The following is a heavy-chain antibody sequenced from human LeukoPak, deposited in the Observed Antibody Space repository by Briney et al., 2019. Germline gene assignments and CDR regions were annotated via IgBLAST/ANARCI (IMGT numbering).Heavy chain of an antibody. J-gene: IGHJ4*02. V-gene: IGHV1-2*02. CDR3: ARVGLRYFDWHY. CDR2: INPNSGGT. D-gene: IGHD3-9*01. CDR1: GYAFTGYF. Sequence: ASVKVSCMAAGYAFTGYFMHWVRQAPGQGLEWMGWINPNSGGTDYAQMFQGRVTMTRDTSISTAYMELSRLRSDDTAVYYCARVGLRYFDWHYWGQGTLVTVSS.